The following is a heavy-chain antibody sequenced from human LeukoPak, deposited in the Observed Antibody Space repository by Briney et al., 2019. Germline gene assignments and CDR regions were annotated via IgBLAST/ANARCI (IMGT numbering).Heavy chain of an antibody. Sequence: SETLSLTCTVSGYSISSGYYRGWIRPPPGKGLEWIGSIYHSGSTYYNPSLKSRVTISVDTSKNQFSLKLSSVTAADTAVYYCARAAAMVRGVIDYWGQGTLVTVSS. J-gene: IGHJ4*02. CDR2: IYHSGST. CDR1: GYSISSGYY. V-gene: IGHV4-38-2*02. D-gene: IGHD3-10*01. CDR3: ARAAAMVRGVIDY.